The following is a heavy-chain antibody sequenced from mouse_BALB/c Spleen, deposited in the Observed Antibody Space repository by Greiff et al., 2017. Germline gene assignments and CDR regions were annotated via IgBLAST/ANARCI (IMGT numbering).Heavy chain of an antibody. V-gene: IGHV1-63*02. CDR1: GYTFTNYW. CDR3: ARYVNYYGSSYVGYFDV. CDR2: IYPGGGYT. Sequence: QVHVKQSGAELVRPGTSVKISCKASGYTFTNYWLGWVKQRPGHGLEWIGDIYPGGGYTNYNEKFKGKATLTADTSSSTAYMQLSSLTSEDSAVYFCARYVNYYGSSYVGYFDVWGAGTTVTVSS. J-gene: IGHJ1*01. D-gene: IGHD1-1*01.